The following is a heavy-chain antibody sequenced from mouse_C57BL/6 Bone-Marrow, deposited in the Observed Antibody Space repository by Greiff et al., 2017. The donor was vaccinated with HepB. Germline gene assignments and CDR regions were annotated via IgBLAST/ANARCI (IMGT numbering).Heavy chain of an antibody. CDR3: ARQYGYDGAWFAY. D-gene: IGHD2-2*01. CDR2: ISNGGGST. J-gene: IGHJ3*01. V-gene: IGHV5-12*01. Sequence: DVMLVESGGGLVQPGGSLKLSCAASGFTFSDYYMYWVRQTPEKRLEWVAYISNGGGSTYYPDTVKGRFTISRDNAKNTLYLQMSRLKSEDTAMYYCARQYGYDGAWFAYWGQGTLVTVSA. CDR1: GFTFSDYY.